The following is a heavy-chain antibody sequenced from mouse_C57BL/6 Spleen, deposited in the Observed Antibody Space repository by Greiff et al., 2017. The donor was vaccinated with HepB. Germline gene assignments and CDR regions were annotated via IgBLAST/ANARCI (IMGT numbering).Heavy chain of an antibody. Sequence: EVHLVESGPGLVKPSQSLSLTCSVTGYSITSGYYWNWIRQFPGNKLEWMGYISYDGSNNYNPSLKNRISITRDTSKNQFFLKLNSVTTEDTATYYCARGTGIEYYFDYWGQGTTLTVSS. J-gene: IGHJ2*01. D-gene: IGHD4-1*01. V-gene: IGHV3-6*01. CDR1: GYSITSGYY. CDR2: ISYDGSN. CDR3: ARGTGIEYYFDY.